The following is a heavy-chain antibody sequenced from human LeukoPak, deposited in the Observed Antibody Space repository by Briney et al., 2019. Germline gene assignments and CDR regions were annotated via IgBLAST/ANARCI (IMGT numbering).Heavy chain of an antibody. CDR2: IYYSGST. J-gene: IGHJ4*02. Sequence: SETLSLTCTVSGGSISSYYWSWIRQPPGKGLEWIGYIYYSGSTNYNPSLKSRVTISVDTSKNQFSLKLSSVTAAGTAVYYCASSTMVRGVPDYWGQGTLVTVSS. CDR1: GGSISSYY. D-gene: IGHD3-10*01. CDR3: ASSTMVRGVPDY. V-gene: IGHV4-59*08.